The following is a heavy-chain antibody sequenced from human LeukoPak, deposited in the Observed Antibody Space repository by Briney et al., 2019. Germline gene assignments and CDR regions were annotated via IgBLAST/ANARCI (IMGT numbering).Heavy chain of an antibody. V-gene: IGHV1-2*02. CDR1: GYTLTGYY. CDR3: AKGIAAAGTRDKNYYYYGMDV. J-gene: IGHJ6*02. D-gene: IGHD6-13*01. CDR2: INPNSGGT. Sequence: ASVKVSCKDSGYTLTGYYMHWVRQAPRQGLEWMGWINPNSGGTNYAQKFQGRVTMTRDTSISTAYMELSRLRSDDTAVYYCAKGIAAAGTRDKNYYYYGMDVWGQGTTVSVSS.